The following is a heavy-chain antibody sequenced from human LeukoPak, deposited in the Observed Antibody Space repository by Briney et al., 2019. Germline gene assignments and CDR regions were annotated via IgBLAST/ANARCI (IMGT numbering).Heavy chain of an antibody. CDR2: FDPEDGET. Sequence: ASVKVSCKVSGYTLSELSMHWVRQAPGKGLEWMGGFDPEDGETIYAQKFQGRVTMAEDTSTDTAYMELGRLRSEDTAVYYCATGHGADRAYYDILTGEEAFDIWGQGTMVTVSS. V-gene: IGHV1-24*01. CDR1: GYTLSELS. J-gene: IGHJ3*02. CDR3: ATGHGADRAYYDILTGEEAFDI. D-gene: IGHD3-9*01.